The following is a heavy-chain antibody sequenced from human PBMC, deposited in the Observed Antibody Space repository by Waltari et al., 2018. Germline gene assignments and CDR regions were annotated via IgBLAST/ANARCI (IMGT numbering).Heavy chain of an antibody. D-gene: IGHD2-15*01. Sequence: QVQLQESGPGLVKPWETLSLTCTVSGGSISSYYWSWTRQPPGKGLEWIGYIYYSGSTNYNPSLKSRVTISVDTSKNQFSLKLSSVTAADTAVYYCASGKTDYYYYYYMDVWGKGTTVTVSS. CDR2: IYYSGST. J-gene: IGHJ6*03. CDR1: GGSISSYY. V-gene: IGHV4-59*01. CDR3: ASGKTDYYYYYYMDV.